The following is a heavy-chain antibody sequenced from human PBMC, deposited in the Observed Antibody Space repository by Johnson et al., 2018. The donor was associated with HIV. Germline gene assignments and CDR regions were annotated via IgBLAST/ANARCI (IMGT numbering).Heavy chain of an antibody. CDR3: ARGPILEWLSGDGFDM. V-gene: IGHV3-30*04. Sequence: VQLVESGGGVVQPGRSLRLSCAASGFRFSTYALHWVRQTPGKGLEWVALISDDGSKLYHADSVKGRFTISRDNSKNTLYLQMNSLRVEDTAMYYCARGPILEWLSGDGFDMWGQGTMVTV. CDR2: ISDDGSKL. CDR1: GFRFSTYA. J-gene: IGHJ3*02. D-gene: IGHD3-3*01.